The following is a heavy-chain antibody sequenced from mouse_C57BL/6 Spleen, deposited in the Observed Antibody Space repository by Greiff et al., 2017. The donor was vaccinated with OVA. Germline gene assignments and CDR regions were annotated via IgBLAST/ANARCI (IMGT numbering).Heavy chain of an antibody. CDR2: ISSGGDYI. D-gene: IGHD2-10*02. V-gene: IGHV5-9-1*02. Sequence: EVQRVESGEGLVKPGGSLKLSCAASGFTFSSYAMSWVRQTPEKRLEWVAYISSGGDYIYYADTVKGRFTISRDNARNTLYLQMSSLKSEDTAMYYCTTGYDYYAMDYWGQGTSVTVSS. J-gene: IGHJ4*01. CDR3: TTGYDYYAMDY. CDR1: GFTFSSYA.